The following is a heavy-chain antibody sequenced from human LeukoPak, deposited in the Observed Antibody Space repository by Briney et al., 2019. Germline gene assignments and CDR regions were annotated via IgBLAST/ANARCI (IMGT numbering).Heavy chain of an antibody. V-gene: IGHV4-39*07. J-gene: IGHJ5*02. D-gene: IGHD3-10*01. CDR1: GGSISTSSYY. Sequence: PSETLSLTCTVSGGSISTSSYYWGWVRQPPGKGLEWIGNIFYSGSTYYSPSLKRRVTISLDTSKNQFSLKLSSVTAADTAVYYCAKSLYGSGSYYNWFDPWGQGTLVTVSS. CDR3: AKSLYGSGSYYNWFDP. CDR2: IFYSGST.